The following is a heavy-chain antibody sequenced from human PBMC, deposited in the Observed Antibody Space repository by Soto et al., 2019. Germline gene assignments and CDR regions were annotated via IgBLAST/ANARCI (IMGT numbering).Heavy chain of an antibody. Sequence: GGSLRLSCAASGFTLSIYAMAWVRQAPGKGLEWVSSITGTGDTTYYAASVKGRFTVSRDNSKNTLFLQMSSLRVEDTAIYYCAKQYNWTPDDPWGQGTLVTVSS. CDR3: AKQYNWTPDDP. CDR1: GFTLSIYA. V-gene: IGHV3-23*01. J-gene: IGHJ5*02. CDR2: ITGTGDTT. D-gene: IGHD1-20*01.